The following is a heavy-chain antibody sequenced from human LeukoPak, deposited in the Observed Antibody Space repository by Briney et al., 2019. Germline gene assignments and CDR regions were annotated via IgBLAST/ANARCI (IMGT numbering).Heavy chain of an antibody. V-gene: IGHV3-23*01. CDR3: ARKAITVTTFDY. CDR2: IRGSGSET. D-gene: IGHD4-17*01. CDR1: GFTFNSYA. Sequence: GGSLRLSCAGSGFTFNSYAMSWVRQAPGKGLEWVCGIRGSGSETFYADSVKGRFTISRDNSKNSLYLQMNSLRDEDTAVYYCARKAITVTTFDYWGQGTLVTVSS. J-gene: IGHJ4*02.